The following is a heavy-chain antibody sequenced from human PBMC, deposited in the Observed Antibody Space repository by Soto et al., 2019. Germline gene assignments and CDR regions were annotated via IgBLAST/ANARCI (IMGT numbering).Heavy chain of an antibody. CDR2: INHSGST. CDR1: GGSFSGYY. D-gene: IGHD4-17*01. CDR3: ARGQKRLGLGGDYGSCYYYYGMDV. J-gene: IGHJ6*02. Sequence: SETLSLTCAVCGGSFSGYYWSWIRQPPGKGLEWIGEINHSGSTNYNPSLKSRVTISVDTSKNQFSLKMSSVTAADTAVYYCARGQKRLGLGGDYGSCYYYYGMDVRGQGTTDTVS. V-gene: IGHV4-34*01.